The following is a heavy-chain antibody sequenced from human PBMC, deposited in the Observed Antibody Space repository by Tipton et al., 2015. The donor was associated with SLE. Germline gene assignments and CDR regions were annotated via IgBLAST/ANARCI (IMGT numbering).Heavy chain of an antibody. CDR1: GFTFSSYV. Sequence: GSLRLSCAASGFTFSSYVMGWVRQPPGKGLEWVSGISGSAGFAYYSDSVKGRFTISRDNSKNTLYLQMNSLRGEDTAVYHCVKGFCRGGTCYLYDYWGQGSAVTVSS. CDR2: ISGSAGFA. CDR3: VKGFCRGGTCYLYDY. J-gene: IGHJ4*02. V-gene: IGHV3-23*01. D-gene: IGHD2-15*01.